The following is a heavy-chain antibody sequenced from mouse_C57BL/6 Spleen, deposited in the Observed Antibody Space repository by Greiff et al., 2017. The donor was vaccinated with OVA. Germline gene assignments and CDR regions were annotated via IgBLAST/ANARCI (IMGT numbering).Heavy chain of an antibody. Sequence: QVQLQQPGAELVKPGASVKLSCKASGYTFTSYWMQWVKQRPGQGLEWIGEIDPSDSYTNYNQKFKGKATLTVDTSSSTAYMQLSSLTSEDSAVYYCALSIWDYWGQGTTLTVSS. CDR3: ALSIWDY. D-gene: IGHD3-2*02. V-gene: IGHV1-50*01. J-gene: IGHJ2*01. CDR1: GYTFTSYW. CDR2: IDPSDSYT.